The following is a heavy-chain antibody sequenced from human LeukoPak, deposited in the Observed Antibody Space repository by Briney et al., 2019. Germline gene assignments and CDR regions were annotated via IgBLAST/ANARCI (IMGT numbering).Heavy chain of an antibody. D-gene: IGHD6-13*01. J-gene: IGHJ4*02. Sequence: SETLSLTCTVSGYSISSGYYWGWIRQPPGKGLEWIGSIYHSGSTYYNPSLKSRVTISVDTSKNQFSLKLSSVTAADTAVYYCAREDSSSWYNWGQGTLVTVSS. CDR1: GYSISSGYY. V-gene: IGHV4-38-2*02. CDR3: AREDSSSWYN. CDR2: IYHSGST.